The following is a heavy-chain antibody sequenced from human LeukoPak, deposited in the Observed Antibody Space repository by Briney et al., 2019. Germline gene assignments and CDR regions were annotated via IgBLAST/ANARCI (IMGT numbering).Heavy chain of an antibody. Sequence: PSETLSPTCTVSGGSISTYYWSWIRQPPWKGLEWIGYIYHSGSTKYNPSLKSRVTISIDTSNNQFSLKVKSVSAADTALYYCARQNNPWSHADLWGQGTLVTVSS. CDR1: GGSISTYY. V-gene: IGHV4-59*01. CDR2: IYHSGST. J-gene: IGHJ4*01. D-gene: IGHD2-8*02. CDR3: ARQNNPWSHADL.